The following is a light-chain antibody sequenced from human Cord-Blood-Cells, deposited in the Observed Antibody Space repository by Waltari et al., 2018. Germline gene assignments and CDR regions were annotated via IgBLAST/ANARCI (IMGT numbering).Light chain of an antibody. CDR2: KAS. CDR1: QRISSW. V-gene: IGKV1-5*03. CDR3: QQYNSYSFT. J-gene: IGKJ3*01. Sequence: DIQMTQSPSTLSASVGDRVTITFRASQRISSWLAWYQQKPGKAPKLLIYKASSLESGVPSRFSGSGSGTEFTLTISSLQPDDFATYYCQQYNSYSFTFGPGTKVDIK.